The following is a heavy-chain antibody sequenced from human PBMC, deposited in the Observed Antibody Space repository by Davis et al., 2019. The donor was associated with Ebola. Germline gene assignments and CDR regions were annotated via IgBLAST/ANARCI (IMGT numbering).Heavy chain of an antibody. D-gene: IGHD3/OR15-3a*01. CDR1: GGSISSSNW. CDR3: ARADLPGPFDY. J-gene: IGHJ4*01. CDR2: IYHSGST. Sequence: MPGGSLRLSCAVSGGSISSSNWWSWVRQPPGKGLEWIGEIYHSGSTNYNPSLRSRVTISVDKSKNQFSLELTFVTAADTAVYYCARADLPGPFDYWGHGTLVTVSS. V-gene: IGHV4-4*02.